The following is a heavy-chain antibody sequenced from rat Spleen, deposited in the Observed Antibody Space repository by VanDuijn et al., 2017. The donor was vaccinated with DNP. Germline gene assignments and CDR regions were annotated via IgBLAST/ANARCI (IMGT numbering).Heavy chain of an antibody. J-gene: IGHJ4*01. CDR2: ISASGGRT. Sequence: EVQLVESGGGSVQPGRSLKISCEASGFTFSYYGMAWVRQAPKKGLEWVASISASGGRTYYRDSVKGRFTISRDNAKSTLYLQMDSLRSEDTATYYCARVQLGYYALDAWGQGTSVTVSS. V-gene: IGHV5S13*01. D-gene: IGHD5-1*01. CDR1: GFTFSYYG. CDR3: ARVQLGYYALDA.